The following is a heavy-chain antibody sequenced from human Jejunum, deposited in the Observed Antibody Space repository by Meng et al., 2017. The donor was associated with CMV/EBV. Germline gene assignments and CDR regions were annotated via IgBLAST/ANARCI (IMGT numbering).Heavy chain of an antibody. V-gene: IGHV3-23*01. D-gene: IGHD3-10*01. Sequence: FGSYARTWGRQAPGKGLEWVSSSSGSGGCTEYADYVKGRFSVSRDNSENTVYLQMDSLRGDDTAVYYCAKSGGEFLYFLYGMAMAVWGQGTTVTVSS. CDR1: FGSYA. CDR3: AKSGGEFLYFLYGMAMAV. J-gene: IGHJ6*02. CDR2: SSGSGGCT.